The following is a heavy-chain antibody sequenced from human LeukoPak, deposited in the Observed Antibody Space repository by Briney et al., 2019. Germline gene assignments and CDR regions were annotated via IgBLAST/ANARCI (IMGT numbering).Heavy chain of an antibody. D-gene: IGHD2-8*01. CDR2: ISGSGGNT. Sequence: PGGFLRLSCAASGLTFSSHAMSWVRQAPGKGLEWVSAISGSGGNTYYADSVKGRFTISRDNSKDTLYLQMNSLRVEDTAVYYCANNEWHWGQGTLVTVSS. V-gene: IGHV3-23*01. CDR3: ANNEWH. J-gene: IGHJ1*01. CDR1: GLTFSSHA.